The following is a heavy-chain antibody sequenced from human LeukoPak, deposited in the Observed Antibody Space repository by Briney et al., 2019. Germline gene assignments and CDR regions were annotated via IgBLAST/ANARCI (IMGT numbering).Heavy chain of an antibody. CDR2: IISSGGTI. CDR1: GFRFNSYS. D-gene: IGHD2/OR15-2a*01. V-gene: IGHV3-48*02. CDR3: ARDFSNAFDI. J-gene: IGHJ3*02. Sequence: GSLKPPFAASGFRFNSYSMNWVPQAPAKGLEWLSFIISSGGTIYYAASVKGRFTNSKDNVKNSLYMQMNSRRDEDTAVYYCARDFSNAFDIWGQGTMVTVSS.